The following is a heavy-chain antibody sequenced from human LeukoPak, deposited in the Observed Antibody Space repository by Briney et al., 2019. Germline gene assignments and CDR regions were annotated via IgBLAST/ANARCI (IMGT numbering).Heavy chain of an antibody. D-gene: IGHD6-13*01. CDR2: ISSNGGST. CDR3: ARDRYTGLAAAGIFDY. Sequence: GGSLRLSCAASGFTFSSYAMHWVRQAPGKGLEYVSAISSNGGSTYYANSVKGRFTISRDNSKNTLYLQMGSLRAEDMAVYYCARDRYTGLAAAGIFDYWGQGTLVTVSS. V-gene: IGHV3-64*01. CDR1: GFTFSSYA. J-gene: IGHJ4*02.